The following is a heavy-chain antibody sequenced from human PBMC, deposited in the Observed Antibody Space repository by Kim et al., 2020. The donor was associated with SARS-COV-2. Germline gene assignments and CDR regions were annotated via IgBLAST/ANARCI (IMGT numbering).Heavy chain of an antibody. V-gene: IGHV3-7*01. J-gene: IGHJ6*02. CDR2: IKQDGSEK. Sequence: GGSLRLSCAASGFTFSSYWMSWVRQAPGKGLEWVANIKQDGSEKYYVDSVKGRFTISRDNAKNSLYLQMNSLRAEDTAVYYCARDRRITMVRGRESSYGMDVWGQGTTVTVSS. CDR1: GFTFSSYW. CDR3: ARDRRITMVRGRESSYGMDV. D-gene: IGHD3-10*01.